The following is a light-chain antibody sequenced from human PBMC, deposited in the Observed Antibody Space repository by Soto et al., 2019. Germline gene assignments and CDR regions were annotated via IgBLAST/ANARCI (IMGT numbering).Light chain of an antibody. CDR1: QGISSY. Sequence: IQLTQSPSSLSASVGDRVTITCRASQGISSYLGWYQQKPGKAPKPLIYAASSLQSGVPSRFSGSGSGTEFTLTISSLQSEDFAVYYCQQYNNWPPDLTVGQVTKVEIK. CDR2: AAS. CDR3: QQYNNWPPDLT. V-gene: IGKV1-9*01. J-gene: IGKJ1*01.